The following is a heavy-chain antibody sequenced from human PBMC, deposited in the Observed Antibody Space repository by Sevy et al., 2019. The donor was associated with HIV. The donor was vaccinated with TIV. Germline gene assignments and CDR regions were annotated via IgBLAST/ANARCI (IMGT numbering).Heavy chain of an antibody. V-gene: IGHV1-69*13. CDR3: ARGPVQTGTTSGYYYYGMDV. Sequence: ASVKVSCKASGGTFSSYAISWVRQAPGQGLEWMGGIIPIFGTANYAQKFQGRVTITADESTSTAYMELSSLRSEDTAVYYCARGPVQTGTTSGYYYYGMDVWGQGTTVTVSS. J-gene: IGHJ6*02. CDR2: IIPIFGTA. CDR1: GGTFSSYA. D-gene: IGHD1-1*01.